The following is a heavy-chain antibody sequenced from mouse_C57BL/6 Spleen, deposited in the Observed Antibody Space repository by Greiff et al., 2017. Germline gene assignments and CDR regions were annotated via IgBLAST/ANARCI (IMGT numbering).Heavy chain of an antibody. CDR2: ISSGSSTI. J-gene: IGHJ2*01. CDR1: GFTFSDYG. D-gene: IGHD1-1*01. Sequence: VQLKESGGGLVKPGGSLKLSCAASGFTFSDYGMHWVRQAPEKGLEWVAYISSGSSTIYYADTVKGRFTISRDNAKNTLFLQMTSLRSEDTAMYYCASPYYYGSSSFDYWGQGTTLTVSS. CDR3: ASPYYYGSSSFDY. V-gene: IGHV5-17*01.